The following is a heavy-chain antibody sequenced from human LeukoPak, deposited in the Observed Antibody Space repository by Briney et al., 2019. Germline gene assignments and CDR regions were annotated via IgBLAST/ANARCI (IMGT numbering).Heavy chain of an antibody. CDR3: ARDIGLAR. CDR2: VHSNGDA. V-gene: IGHV4-4*07. CDR1: GASIRTYF. D-gene: IGHD3-16*02. J-gene: IGHJ4*02. Sequence: SETLSLTCTVSGASIRTYFWSWFRQPAGKGLEWIGRVHSNGDAYYNTSLESRVTVSMHTSKNQFALKLTSLTAAETAVYYCARDIGLARWGQGTLVTVSS.